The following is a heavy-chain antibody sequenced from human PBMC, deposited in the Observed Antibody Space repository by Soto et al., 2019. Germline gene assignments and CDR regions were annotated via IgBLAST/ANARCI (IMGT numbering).Heavy chain of an antibody. CDR1: GGSFSGYY. CDR2: INHSGST. CDR3: ARVARDPRNYYDSSGQHDDY. J-gene: IGHJ4*02. D-gene: IGHD3-22*01. Sequence: SETLSLTCAVYGGSFSGYYWSWIRQPPGKGLEWIGEINHSGSTNYNPSLKSRVTISVDTSKNQFSLKLSSVTAADTAVYYCARVARDPRNYYDSSGQHDDYWGQGTLVTVSS. V-gene: IGHV4-34*01.